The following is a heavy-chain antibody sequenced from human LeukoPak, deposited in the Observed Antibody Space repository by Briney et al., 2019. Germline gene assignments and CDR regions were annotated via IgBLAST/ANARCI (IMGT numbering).Heavy chain of an antibody. CDR2: IIPIFGTA. J-gene: IGHJ6*02. CDR3: ASPRYCSGGSCYSSYYYYYGMDV. CDR1: GGTFSSYA. D-gene: IGHD2-15*01. V-gene: IGHV1-69*13. Sequence: GASVKVSCKASGGTFSSYAISWVRQAPGQGLEWMGGIIPIFGTANYAQKFQGRVTITADESTSTAYMELSSLRSEDTAVYYCASPRYCSGGSCYSSYYYYYGMDVWGQGTTVTVSS.